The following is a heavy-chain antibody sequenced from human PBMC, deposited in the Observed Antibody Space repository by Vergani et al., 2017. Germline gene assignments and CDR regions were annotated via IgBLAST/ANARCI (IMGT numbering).Heavy chain of an antibody. CDR1: GYTFTSYA. V-gene: IGHV1-3*01. CDR3: GRDSPGGTPRRGMDV. J-gene: IGHJ6*02. Sequence: QVQLVQSGAEVKKPGASVKVSCKASGYTFTSYAMHWVRQAPGQRLEWRGWINAGNGNTKYSQKFQGRVTITRDTSASTAYMELSSLRSEDTAVYYCGRDSPGGTPRRGMDVWGQGTTFTVSS. D-gene: IGHD3-16*01. CDR2: INAGNGNT.